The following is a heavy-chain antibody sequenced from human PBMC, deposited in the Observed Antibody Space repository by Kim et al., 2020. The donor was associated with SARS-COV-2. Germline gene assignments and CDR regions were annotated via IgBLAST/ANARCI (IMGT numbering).Heavy chain of an antibody. Sequence: SETLSLTCTVSGGSISSSSYYWGWIRQPPGKGLEWIGSIYYSGSTYYNPSLKSRVTISVDTSKNQFSLKLSSVTAADTAVYYCARAVSGWLTFNWYFDLWGRGTLVTVSS. D-gene: IGHD6-19*01. CDR2: IYYSGST. CDR1: GGSISSSSYY. V-gene: IGHV4-39*07. CDR3: ARAVSGWLTFNWYFDL. J-gene: IGHJ2*01.